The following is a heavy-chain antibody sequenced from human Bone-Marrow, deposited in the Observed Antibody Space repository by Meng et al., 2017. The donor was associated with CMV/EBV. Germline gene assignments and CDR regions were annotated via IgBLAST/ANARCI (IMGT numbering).Heavy chain of an antibody. D-gene: IGHD6-19*01. V-gene: IGHV4-34*01. Sequence: SETLSLTCAVYGGSFSGYYWSWIRQPPGKGLEWIGEINHSGSTNYNPSLKSRVTISVDTSKNQFSLKLSSVTAADTAVYYCARDLISSWYPYYFDYWGQGTLVTVSS. CDR2: INHSGST. J-gene: IGHJ4*02. CDR1: GGSFSGYY. CDR3: ARDLISSWYPYYFDY.